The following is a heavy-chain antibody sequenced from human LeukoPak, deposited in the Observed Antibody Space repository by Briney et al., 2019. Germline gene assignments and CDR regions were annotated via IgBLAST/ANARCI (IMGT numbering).Heavy chain of an antibody. CDR2: IKQDGSEK. CDR3: ARGTYYFDY. V-gene: IGHV3-7*01. CDR1: GFTFSSYW. Sequence: GGSLRRSCAASGFTFSSYWMSWVRQAPGKGMEWVANIKQDGSEKYYVDSVKGRFTIPRDNAKNSLYLQMNSLRAEDTAVYYCARGTYYFDYWGQGTLVTVSS. J-gene: IGHJ4*02.